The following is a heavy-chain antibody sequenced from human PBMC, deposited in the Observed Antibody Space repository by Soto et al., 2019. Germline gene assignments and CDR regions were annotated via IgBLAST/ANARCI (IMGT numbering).Heavy chain of an antibody. D-gene: IGHD5-12*01. CDR1: GFTFSNAW. CDR3: TTAPYSGYDFPVNFDY. CDR2: IKSKTDGGTT. V-gene: IGHV3-15*01. Sequence: EVQLVESGGGLVKPGGSLRLSCAASGFTFSNAWMSWVRQAPGKGLEGVGRIKSKTDGGTTDYAAPVKGRFTISRDDSKNTLYLQMNSLKTEDTAVYYCTTAPYSGYDFPVNFDYWGQGTLVTVSS. J-gene: IGHJ4*02.